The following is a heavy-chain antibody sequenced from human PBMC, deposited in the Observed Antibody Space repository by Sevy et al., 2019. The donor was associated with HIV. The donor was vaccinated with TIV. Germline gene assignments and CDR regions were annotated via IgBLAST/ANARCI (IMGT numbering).Heavy chain of an antibody. D-gene: IGHD1-26*01. V-gene: IGHV6-1*01. J-gene: IGHJ5*02. Sequence: QSQTLSLTCGISGDSVSSNGVAWNWIRQSPSRGLEWLGRTYYTSRWSSDYAASVKTRITINPDTSKNQFSLQLNSVTPEDTAVYYCARDYIGGSRGGEGFDPWGHGTLVTVSS. CDR2: TYYTSRWSS. CDR1: GDSVSSNGVA. CDR3: ARDYIGGSRGGEGFDP.